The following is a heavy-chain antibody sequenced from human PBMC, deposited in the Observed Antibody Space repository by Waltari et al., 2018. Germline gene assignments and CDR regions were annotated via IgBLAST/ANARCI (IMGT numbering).Heavy chain of an antibody. J-gene: IGHJ4*02. CDR3: ARRMVYRGGWGDFDY. D-gene: IGHD2-8*01. CDR1: GVPLESAS. CDR2: ISGGGECT. V-gene: IGHV3-23*04. Sequence: EVQLVESGGGLVRPGGVLGLPCGAPGVPLESASMDWVRQAPGKGLEWVTTISGGGECTFYGDSVKGRFTLSRDNAKNTLYLQMNSLRVEDTAVYYCARRMVYRGGWGDFDYWGQGSLVIVSS.